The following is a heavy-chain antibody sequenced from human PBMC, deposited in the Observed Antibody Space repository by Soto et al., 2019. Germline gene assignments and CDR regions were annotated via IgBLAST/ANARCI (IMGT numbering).Heavy chain of an antibody. V-gene: IGHV4-59*01. J-gene: IGHJ6*03. Sequence: SGTPSLTCPVSGGSISSYYWSWIRPPPGKGLEWIGYIYYSGSTNYNPSLKSRVTISVDTSKNQFSLKLSSVTAADTAVYYCARDKVRKQLVSYYYMDVWGKGTTVTVSS. CDR1: GGSISSYY. D-gene: IGHD6-13*01. CDR3: ARDKVRKQLVSYYYMDV. CDR2: IYYSGST.